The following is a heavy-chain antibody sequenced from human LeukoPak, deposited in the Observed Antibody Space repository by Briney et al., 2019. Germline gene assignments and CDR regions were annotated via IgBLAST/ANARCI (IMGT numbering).Heavy chain of an antibody. CDR2: IYYSGST. Sequence: PSETLSLTCTVSGGSISSYYWSWIRQPPGKGLEWIGYIYYSGSTNYNPSLKSRVTISVDTSKNQFSLKLSSVTAADTAVYYCASFGLSVRWFDPWGQGTLVTVSS. CDR1: GGSISSYY. V-gene: IGHV4-59*01. CDR3: ASFGLSVRWFDP. D-gene: IGHD3-16*02. J-gene: IGHJ5*02.